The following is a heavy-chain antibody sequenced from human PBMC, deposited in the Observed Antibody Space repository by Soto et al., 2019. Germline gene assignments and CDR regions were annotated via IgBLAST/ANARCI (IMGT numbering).Heavy chain of an antibody. D-gene: IGHD2-15*01. V-gene: IGHV1-8*01. CDR2: MNPNSGNT. CDR1: GYTFTSYD. CDR3: ARGFGSGYYYYYGMDV. Sequence: ASVKVSCKASGYTFTSYDINWVRQATGQGLEWMGWMNPNSGNTGYAQKFQGRVTMTRNTSISTAYMELSSLRSEDTAVYYCARGFGSGYYYYYGMDVWGQGTTVTVSS. J-gene: IGHJ6*02.